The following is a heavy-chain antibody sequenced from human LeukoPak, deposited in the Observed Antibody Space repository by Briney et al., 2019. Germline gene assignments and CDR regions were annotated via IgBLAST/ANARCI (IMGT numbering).Heavy chain of an antibody. CDR2: INSGGTVT. D-gene: IGHD6-6*01. Sequence: QPGGSLRLSCAASGFTFSDFWMHWVRQAPGKGLVWVSRINSGGTVTNYADSVKGRLTISRDNAKNTLYLQMNSLRAEDTAVYYCAREMVEGSSSSSSDAFDIWGQGTMVTVSS. J-gene: IGHJ3*02. CDR3: AREMVEGSSSSSSDAFDI. CDR1: GFTFSDFW. V-gene: IGHV3-74*01.